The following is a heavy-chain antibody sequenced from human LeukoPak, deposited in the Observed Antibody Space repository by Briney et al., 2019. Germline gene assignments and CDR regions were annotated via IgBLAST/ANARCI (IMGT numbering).Heavy chain of an antibody. CDR3: ARDIGSVIQIDY. Sequence: GGSLRLSCAASGFTFSSYEMNWVRQAPGKGLEWVSSISSSSSYIYYADSVKGRFTISRDNAKNSLYLQMNSLRAEDTAVYYCARDIGSVIQIDYWGQGTLVTVSS. CDR1: GFTFSSYE. D-gene: IGHD3-10*01. V-gene: IGHV3-21*01. J-gene: IGHJ4*02. CDR2: ISSSSSYI.